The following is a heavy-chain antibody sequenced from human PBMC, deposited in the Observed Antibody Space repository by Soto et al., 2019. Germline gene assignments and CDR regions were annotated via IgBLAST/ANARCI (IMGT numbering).Heavy chain of an antibody. CDR1: GGSMNSYY. CDR2: IYYSGDT. J-gene: IGHJ3*02. CDR3: ARDRNKLWKNDAFDI. V-gene: IGHV4-59*01. Sequence: QVQLHESGPGLVKPSETLSLTCSVSGGSMNSYYWSWIRQSPGKGLEWLGYIYYSGDTKDNPSLQSRISISVDTTKNHFSLRLTSVTAADTAVYYCARDRNKLWKNDAFDIWGQGTMVTVSS. D-gene: IGHD3-3*01.